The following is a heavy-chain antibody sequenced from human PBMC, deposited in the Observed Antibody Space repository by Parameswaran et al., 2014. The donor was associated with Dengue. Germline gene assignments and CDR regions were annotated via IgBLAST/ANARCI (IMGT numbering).Heavy chain of an antibody. CDR3: AKVAVAGYFDY. V-gene: IGHV3-30*18. D-gene: IGHD6-19*01. J-gene: IGHJ4*02. CDR2: ISYDGSNK. Sequence: MPGVRQAPGKGLEWVAVISYDGSNKYYADSVKGRFTISRDNSKNTLYLQMNSLRAEDTAVYYCAKVAVAGYFDYWGQGTLVTVSS.